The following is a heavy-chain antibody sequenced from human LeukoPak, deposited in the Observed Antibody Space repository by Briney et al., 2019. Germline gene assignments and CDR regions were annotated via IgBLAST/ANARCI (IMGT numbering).Heavy chain of an antibody. V-gene: IGHV4-38-2*02. Sequence: SETLSLTCTVSGYSITSGYYWGWIRQPPGKGLEWIGSIYHTGSTYYNPSLKSRVTISVDTSKNQFSLKLSSVTAADTAVYYCARDSYSSGWYGEDYYYYYMDVWGKGTTVTVSS. CDR1: GYSITSGYY. CDR2: IYHTGST. D-gene: IGHD6-19*01. CDR3: ARDSYSSGWYGEDYYYYYMDV. J-gene: IGHJ6*03.